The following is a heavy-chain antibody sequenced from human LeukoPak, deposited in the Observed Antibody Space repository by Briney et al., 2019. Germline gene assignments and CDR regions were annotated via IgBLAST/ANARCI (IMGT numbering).Heavy chain of an antibody. CDR2: ISWNSGSI. Sequence: GGSLRLSCAASGFTFDDYAMHWVRHAPGKGLEWVSGISWNSGSIGYADSVKGRFTISRDNAKNSLYLQMNSLRAEDTALYYCARGGVIVVVTAYFDYWGQGTLVTVSS. CDR1: GFTFDDYA. D-gene: IGHD2-21*02. CDR3: ARGGVIVVVTAYFDY. V-gene: IGHV3-9*01. J-gene: IGHJ4*02.